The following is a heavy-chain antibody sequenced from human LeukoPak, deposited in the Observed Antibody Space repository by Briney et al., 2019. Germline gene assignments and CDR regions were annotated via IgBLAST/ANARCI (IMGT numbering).Heavy chain of an antibody. V-gene: IGHV1-2*02. Sequence: ASVKVSCKASGYTFTGYYMHWVRQAPGQGLEWMGWINPNSGGTNYAQKFQGRVTMTRDTSISTAYMELSRLRSDDTAVYYCARFLEWLGGTFDYWGQGTLVTVSS. J-gene: IGHJ4*02. CDR2: INPNSGGT. D-gene: IGHD3-3*01. CDR3: ARFLEWLGGTFDY. CDR1: GYTFTGYY.